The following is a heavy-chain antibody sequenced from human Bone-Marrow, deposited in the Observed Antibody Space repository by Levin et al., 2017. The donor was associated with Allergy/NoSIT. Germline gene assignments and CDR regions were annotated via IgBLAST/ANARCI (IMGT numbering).Heavy chain of an antibody. V-gene: IGHV3-23*01. D-gene: IGHD4/OR15-4a*01. CDR3: AKPMTVGNWYFDL. Sequence: GESLKISCAASGFTFNNYVMSWVRQAPGKGLEWVSAASGTTDSTYYADSVKGRFTISRDNSKNTLHLRMSSLRAEDTAVYYCAKPMTVGNWYFDLWGRGTLVTVSS. CDR2: ASGTTDST. CDR1: GFTFNNYV. J-gene: IGHJ2*01.